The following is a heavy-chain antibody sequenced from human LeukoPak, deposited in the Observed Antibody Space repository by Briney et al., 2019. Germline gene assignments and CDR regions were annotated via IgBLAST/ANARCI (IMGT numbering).Heavy chain of an antibody. CDR3: ASWVTTYYYYYYMDV. CDR2: IIPIFGTA. V-gene: IGHV1-69*05. J-gene: IGHJ6*03. CDR1: GGTFSSYA. D-gene: IGHD2-21*02. Sequence: ASVRVSCKASGGTFSSYAISWVRQAPGQGLEWMGGIIPIFGTANYAQKFQGRVTITTDESTSTAYMELSSLRSEDTAVYYCASWVTTYYYYYYMDVWGKGTTVTVSS.